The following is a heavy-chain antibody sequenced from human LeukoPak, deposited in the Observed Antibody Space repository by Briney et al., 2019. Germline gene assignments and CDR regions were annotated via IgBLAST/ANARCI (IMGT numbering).Heavy chain of an antibody. J-gene: IGHJ6*02. CDR1: GFTFSSYS. CDR2: ISSSSSYI. Sequence: GGSLRLSCAASGFTFSSYSMNWVRQAPGKGLEWVSSISSSSSYIYYADPVKGRFTISRDNAKNSLYLQMNSLRAEDTAVYYCADKGYCSGGSCYYYYYGMDVWGQGTTITVSS. V-gene: IGHV3-21*01. CDR3: ADKGYCSGGSCYYYYYGMDV. D-gene: IGHD2-15*01.